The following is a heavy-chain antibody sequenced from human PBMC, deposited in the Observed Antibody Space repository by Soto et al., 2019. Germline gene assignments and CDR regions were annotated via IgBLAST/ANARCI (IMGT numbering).Heavy chain of an antibody. V-gene: IGHV1-46*02. CDR1: GYSYNSYY. CDR3: ARRVRGYDFGLYFDP. D-gene: IGHD5-12*01. J-gene: IGHJ5*02. CDR2: INPSGGST. Sequence: QVQLVQSGAEMKKPGASVRVSCKASGYSYNSYYLHWVRQAPGQGLEWMGQINPSGGSTRYAQSLKGRLTMTGETSTGTVYMELSSLRSEHTAVYFCARRVRGYDFGLYFDPWGQGTLVTVTT.